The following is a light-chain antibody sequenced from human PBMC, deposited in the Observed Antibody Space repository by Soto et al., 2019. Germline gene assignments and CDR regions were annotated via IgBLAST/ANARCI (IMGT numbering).Light chain of an antibody. CDR2: GAS. V-gene: IGKV3-20*01. CDR1: QSVTGNY. J-gene: IGKJ4*01. Sequence: PGARATLSCGASQSVTGNYLAWFQQRPGQAPRLLIYGASTRASGIPDRFSGSGSGMDFTLIISRLEPEDFAVYYCQQYGSTPRTFGGGTNVEIK. CDR3: QQYGSTPRT.